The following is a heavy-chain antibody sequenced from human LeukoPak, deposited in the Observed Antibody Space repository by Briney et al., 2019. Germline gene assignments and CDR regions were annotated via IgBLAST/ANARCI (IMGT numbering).Heavy chain of an antibody. CDR2: ISYDGSNK. J-gene: IGHJ4*02. Sequence: GRSLRLSCAASGFTFSSYGMHWVRQAPGKGLEWVAVISYDGSNKYYADSVKGRFTISRDNSKNTLYLQMNSLRAEDTAVYYFAKDLENYFDYWGQGTLVTVSS. V-gene: IGHV3-30*18. D-gene: IGHD5-24*01. CDR1: GFTFSSYG. CDR3: AKDLENYFDY.